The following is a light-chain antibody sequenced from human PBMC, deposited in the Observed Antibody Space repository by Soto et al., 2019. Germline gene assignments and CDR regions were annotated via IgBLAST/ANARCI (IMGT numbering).Light chain of an antibody. CDR3: QQYYSYRIT. J-gene: IGKJ5*01. CDR1: QGISSY. CDR2: AAS. V-gene: IGKV1-8*01. Sequence: IQMAQSPSSLSASPGDRVTMTCRASQGISSYLAWYQQKPGKAPKLLIYAASTLQSGVPSRFSGSGSGTDFTLTISGLQSEDFATYYCQQYYSYRITFGQGTRLEIK.